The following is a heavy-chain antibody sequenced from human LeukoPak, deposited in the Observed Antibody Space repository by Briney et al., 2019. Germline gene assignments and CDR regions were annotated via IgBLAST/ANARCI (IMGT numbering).Heavy chain of an antibody. CDR3: AVGGTWASFDY. CDR1: GYRFMTYW. V-gene: IGHV5-51*01. D-gene: IGHD1-1*01. J-gene: IGHJ4*02. CDR2: IYPGDSDT. Sequence: GESLKISCKGSGYRFMTYWIGWVRQMPGKGPEWMGIIYPGDSDTRYSPSFRGQVTISADKSISTAYLQWSSLKASDTAMYYCAVGGTWASFDYWGQGTLVTVSS.